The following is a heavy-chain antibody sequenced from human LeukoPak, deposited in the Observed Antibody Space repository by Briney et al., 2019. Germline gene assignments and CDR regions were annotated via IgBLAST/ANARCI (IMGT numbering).Heavy chain of an antibody. CDR3: ARDSVVPAACGGA. CDR2: IYTSGST. V-gene: IGHV4-61*02. CDR1: GGSISSGSYY. D-gene: IGHD2-2*01. J-gene: IGHJ5*02. Sequence: SETLSLTRTVSGGSISSGSYYWSWIRQPAGKGLEWIGRIYTSGSTDYNPSLKSRVTISVDTSKNQFSLKLSSVTAADTAVYYCARDSVVPAACGGAWGQGTLVTVSS.